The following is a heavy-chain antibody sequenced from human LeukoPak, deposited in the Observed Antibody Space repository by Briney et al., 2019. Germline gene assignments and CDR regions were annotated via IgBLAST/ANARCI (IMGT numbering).Heavy chain of an antibody. Sequence: GGSLRLSCAASGFIFSRNNMNWVRQAPGKGLEWVSYISSSGTTIYYADSVKGRFTISRDNAKNTLYLQMNSLRAEDTAVYYCARDTGYSYGRGWFDPWGQGTLVTVSS. J-gene: IGHJ5*02. D-gene: IGHD5-18*01. V-gene: IGHV3-48*01. CDR1: GFIFSRNN. CDR2: ISSSGTTI. CDR3: ARDTGYSYGRGWFDP.